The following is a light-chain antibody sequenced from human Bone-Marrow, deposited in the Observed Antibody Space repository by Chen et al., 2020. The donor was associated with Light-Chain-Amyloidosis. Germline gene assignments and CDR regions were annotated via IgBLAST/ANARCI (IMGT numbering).Light chain of an antibody. V-gene: IGLV3-21*02. CDR3: QVWDSSSDRPV. J-gene: IGLJ3*02. Sequence: SYVLTQPSSVSVAPGQTATIACGGNNIGSTSVHWYQQTPGQAPRLFVYDDSDRPAGIPVRLSGSNSGNTATLTISRVEAGDEAYNYSQVWDSSSDRPVFGGGTKLTVL. CDR2: DDS. CDR1: NIGSTS.